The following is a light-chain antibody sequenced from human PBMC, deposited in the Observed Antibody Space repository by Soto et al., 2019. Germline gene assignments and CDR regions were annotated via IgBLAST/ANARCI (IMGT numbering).Light chain of an antibody. CDR2: DAS. V-gene: IGKV3-20*01. CDR3: QQYGSSPRT. CDR1: QSVSSSY. Sequence: EIVLPQSPGTLSLSPGERATLSCRASQSVSSSYLAWYQQKPGQAPRLLIYDASSRATGIPDRFSGSGSGTDFTLTISRLEPEDFAVYYCQQYGSSPRTFGQGTKVDIK. J-gene: IGKJ1*01.